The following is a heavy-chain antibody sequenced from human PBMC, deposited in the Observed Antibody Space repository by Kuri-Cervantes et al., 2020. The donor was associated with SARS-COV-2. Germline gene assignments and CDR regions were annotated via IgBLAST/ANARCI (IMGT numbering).Heavy chain of an antibody. CDR3: ARGYGSYFY. Sequence: SQTLSLTCAVYGGSFSGYYWSWIRQPPGKGLEWIGEINHSGSTNYNPSLTSRVTMSVDTSKNQFSLKLSSVTAADTAVYYCARGYGSYFYWGQGTLVTFSS. CDR2: INHSGST. D-gene: IGHD1-26*01. V-gene: IGHV4-34*01. CDR1: GGSFSGYY. J-gene: IGHJ4*02.